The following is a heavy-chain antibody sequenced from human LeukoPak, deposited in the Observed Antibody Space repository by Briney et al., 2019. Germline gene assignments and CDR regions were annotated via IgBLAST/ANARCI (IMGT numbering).Heavy chain of an antibody. D-gene: IGHD6-13*01. CDR1: GFNFDDYA. CDR2: ISADGTI. J-gene: IGHJ4*02. CDR3: AKDLGYSSSPDV. Sequence: GGSLRLSCAASGFNFDDYAMHWVRQAPGKGLEWVSLISADGTIYYADSVRGRFTISRDNNKNSLYLQMNSLRSEDTALNYCAKDLGYSSSPDVWGQGTLVTVSS. V-gene: IGHV3-43*02.